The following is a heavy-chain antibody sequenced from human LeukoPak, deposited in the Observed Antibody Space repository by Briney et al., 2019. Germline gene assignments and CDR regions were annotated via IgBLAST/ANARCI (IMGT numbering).Heavy chain of an antibody. CDR1: GGSISSGGYY. J-gene: IGHJ4*02. V-gene: IGHV4-31*03. Sequence: SETLSLTCTVSGGSISSGGYYWSWIRQHAGKGLEWIGYIYYSGSTYYNPSLKSRVTISVDTSKNQFSLKLSSVTAADTAVYYCARDSDSSFDYWGQGTLVTVSS. CDR2: IYYSGST. D-gene: IGHD2-15*01. CDR3: ARDSDSSFDY.